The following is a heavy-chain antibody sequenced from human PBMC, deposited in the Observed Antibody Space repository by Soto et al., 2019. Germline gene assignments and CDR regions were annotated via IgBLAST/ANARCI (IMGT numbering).Heavy chain of an antibody. D-gene: IGHD6-13*01. CDR1: GGSISSYY. Sequence: QVQLQESGPGLVKPSETLSLTCTVSGGSISSYYWSWIRQPPGKGLEWIGYIYYSGSTNYNPSLKSRVTISVDTSKNQFSLKLSSVTAADTAVYYCARDRYGIVAAGHYSPFTYYYYYGMDVWGQGTTVTVSS. V-gene: IGHV4-59*01. CDR3: ARDRYGIVAAGHYSPFTYYYYYGMDV. J-gene: IGHJ6*02. CDR2: IYYSGST.